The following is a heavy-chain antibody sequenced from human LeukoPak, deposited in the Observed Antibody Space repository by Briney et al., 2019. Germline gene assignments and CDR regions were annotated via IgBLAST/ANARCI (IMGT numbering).Heavy chain of an antibody. V-gene: IGHV1-2*02. Sequence: ASVKVSCKASGYTFTGYYMHWVRQAPGQGLEWMGWINPNSGGTDYAQNFQGRVTMTRDTSISTAYMELIRLRPDDTAVYYCARLYYYDNSGYMYNWFDPWGQGTLVTVSS. CDR3: ARLYYYDNSGYMYNWFDP. CDR2: INPNSGGT. D-gene: IGHD3-22*01. J-gene: IGHJ5*02. CDR1: GYTFTGYY.